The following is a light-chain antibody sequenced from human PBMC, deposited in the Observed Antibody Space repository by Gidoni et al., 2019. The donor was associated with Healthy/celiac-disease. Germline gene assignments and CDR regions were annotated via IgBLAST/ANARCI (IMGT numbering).Light chain of an antibody. CDR2: GAS. CDR1: QRVSSSY. V-gene: IGKV3-20*01. J-gene: IGKJ2*01. CDR3: QQYGSSPRYT. Sequence: ELVLTQSPGTLSLSPGERATLSCRASQRVSSSYLAWYQQKPGQAPRRLIYGASSRATGIPDRFSGSGSGTDFTLTISRLEPEDFAVYYCQQYGSSPRYTFGQGTKLEIK.